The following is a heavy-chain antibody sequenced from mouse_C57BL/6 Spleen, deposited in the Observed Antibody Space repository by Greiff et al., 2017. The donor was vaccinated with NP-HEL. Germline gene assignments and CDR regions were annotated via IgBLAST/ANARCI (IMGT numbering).Heavy chain of an antibody. CDR3: AREEAITTTLEGFDY. CDR1: GFSLTSYG. Sequence: VKLQESGPGLVQPSQSLSITCTVSGFSLTSYGVHWVRQSPGKGLEWLGVIWSGGSTDYNAAFISRLSISKDNSKSQVFFKMNSLQAEDTARYYCAREEAITTTLEGFDYWGQGTTLTVSS. D-gene: IGHD1-1*01. J-gene: IGHJ2*01. V-gene: IGHV2-2*01. CDR2: IWSGGST.